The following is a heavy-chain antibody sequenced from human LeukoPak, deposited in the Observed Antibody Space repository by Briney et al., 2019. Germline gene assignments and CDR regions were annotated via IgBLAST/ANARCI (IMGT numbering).Heavy chain of an antibody. CDR3: AKNPSGVDIAATEP. J-gene: IGHJ5*02. V-gene: IGHV3-30*18. CDR1: GFTFSRYS. Sequence: GGSLRLSCAASGFTFSRYSMNWVRQAPGRGLDWVAFISYDGSNEYHADSVKGRFTISRDNSKNTLYLQMNSLRPEDTAVYYCAKNPSGVDIAATEPWGQGTLVTVPS. CDR2: ISYDGSNE. D-gene: IGHD6-13*01.